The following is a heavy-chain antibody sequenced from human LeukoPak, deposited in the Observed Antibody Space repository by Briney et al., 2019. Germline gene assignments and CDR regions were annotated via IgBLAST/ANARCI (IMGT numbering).Heavy chain of an antibody. CDR2: ITNNGTTI. CDR3: ARDQWLAYYYHGMDV. V-gene: IGHV3-48*03. Sequence: PGGSLRLSCAASGFTFSSYAMNWVRQAPGKGLEWVSYITNNGTTIYYADSVKGRFTISRDNAENSLYLQMNSLRAEDTAIYYCARDQWLAYYYHGMDVWGRGTTVTVSS. CDR1: GFTFSSYA. J-gene: IGHJ6*02. D-gene: IGHD6-19*01.